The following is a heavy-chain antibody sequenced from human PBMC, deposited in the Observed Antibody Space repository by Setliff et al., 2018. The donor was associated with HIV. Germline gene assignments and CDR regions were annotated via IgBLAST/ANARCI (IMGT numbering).Heavy chain of an antibody. CDR3: ARQGDPVYGGSSGVFDC. J-gene: IGHJ4*02. Sequence: LSLTCAVYGGSFSGYYWGWIRQPPGKGLEWIGSIYHSGTTYYNPSLKSRVTISLDTSKNQFSLKLSSVTASDTAVFYCARQGDPVYGGSSGVFDCWGQGTLVTVSS. CDR2: IYHSGTT. D-gene: IGHD2-15*01. V-gene: IGHV4-38-2*01. CDR1: GGSFSGYY.